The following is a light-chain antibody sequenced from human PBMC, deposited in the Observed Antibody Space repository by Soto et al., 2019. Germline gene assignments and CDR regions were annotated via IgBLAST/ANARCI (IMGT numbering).Light chain of an antibody. J-gene: IGKJ2*01. V-gene: IGKV3-20*01. Sequence: EVVLTQSPGTLSLSPGERATLSCRASQSVTNKYLAWYQQKPGQAPRILIFGSSDRATGIPDRFSGSGSGTDFTLTISRLEPEDFAVYYCHQYGSSPPYTFGQGTKLEI. CDR3: HQYGSSPPYT. CDR1: QSVTNKY. CDR2: GSS.